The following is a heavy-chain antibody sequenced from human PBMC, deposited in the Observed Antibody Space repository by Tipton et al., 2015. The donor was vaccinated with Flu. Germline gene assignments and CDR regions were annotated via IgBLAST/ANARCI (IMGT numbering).Heavy chain of an antibody. Sequence: SLRLSCAASGFTFSSYWMSWVRQAPGKGLEWVANIKQDGSEKYYVDSVKGRFTISRDNAKNSLYLQMNSLRAEDTAVYYCARDRPPYSYYYYMDVWGKGTTVTVSS. V-gene: IGHV3-7*03. CDR2: IKQDGSEK. CDR1: GFTFSSYW. CDR3: ARDRPPYSYYYYMDV. J-gene: IGHJ6*03. D-gene: IGHD6-6*01.